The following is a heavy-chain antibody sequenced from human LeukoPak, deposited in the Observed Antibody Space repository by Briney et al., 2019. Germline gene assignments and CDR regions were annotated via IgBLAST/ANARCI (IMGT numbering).Heavy chain of an antibody. V-gene: IGHV4-34*01. Sequence: SETLSLTCAVYGGSFSGYYWSWIRQPPGKGLEWIGEINHSGSTNYNPSLKSRVTISVDTCKNQFSLKLSSVTAADTAVYYCARVNWNYAFDYWGQGTLVTVSS. CDR2: INHSGST. CDR1: GGSFSGYY. D-gene: IGHD1-7*01. CDR3: ARVNWNYAFDY. J-gene: IGHJ4*02.